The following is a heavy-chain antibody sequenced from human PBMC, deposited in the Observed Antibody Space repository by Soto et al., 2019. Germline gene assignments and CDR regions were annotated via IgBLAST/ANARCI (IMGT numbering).Heavy chain of an antibody. D-gene: IGHD3-3*01. CDR2: IRSSGSTI. CDR1: GFHFSDYD. CDR3: ARVERGITIFGVVIPPFDY. V-gene: IGHV3-11*01. Sequence: GGSLRLSWAASGFHFSDYDMSWIRQAPGKGLEWGSYIRSSGSTIYYADSVKGRFTISRDNAKNSLYLQMNSLRAEDTAVYYCARVERGITIFGVVIPPFDYWGQGTLVTVSS. J-gene: IGHJ4*02.